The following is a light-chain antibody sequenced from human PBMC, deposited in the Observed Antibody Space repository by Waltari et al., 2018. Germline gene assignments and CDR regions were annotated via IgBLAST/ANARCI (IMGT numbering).Light chain of an antibody. J-gene: IGKJ2*01. Sequence: DIQMTQSPSSLSASVGDRVTITCRASQRISNFLNWYQQKPGKAPKLLIYAASSLQSGVPSRFSASGSGTDFTLTISSLQPEDFATYFCQQSYSSLYTFGQGIKLEI. CDR3: QQSYSSLYT. CDR2: AAS. V-gene: IGKV1-39*01. CDR1: QRISNF.